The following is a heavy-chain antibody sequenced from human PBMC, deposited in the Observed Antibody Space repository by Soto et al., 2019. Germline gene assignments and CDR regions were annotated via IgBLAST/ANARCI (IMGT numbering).Heavy chain of an antibody. J-gene: IGHJ6*02. CDR2: FYNNENP. D-gene: IGHD6-13*01. Sequence: SETLSLTCSVSGGSINSRSYSWGWIRQPPGKGLEWIGTFYNNENPNYNPSLKSRVTISVDTSKNQFSLRLTSVTAADTAVYYCAREKQQLVPESDSYGMDVLALGTTVTVSS. CDR3: AREKQQLVPESDSYGMDV. V-gene: IGHV4-39*02. CDR1: GGSINSRSYS.